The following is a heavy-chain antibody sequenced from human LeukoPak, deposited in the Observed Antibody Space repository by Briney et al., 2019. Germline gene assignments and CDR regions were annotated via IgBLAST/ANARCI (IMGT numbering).Heavy chain of an antibody. CDR2: IIPIFGTA. CDR1: GYTFTSYY. J-gene: IGHJ4*02. V-gene: IGHV1-69*13. Sequence: SVKVSCKASGYTFTSYYMHWVRQAPGQGLEWMGGIIPIFGTANYAQKFQGRVTITADESTSTAYMELSSLRSEDTAVYYCARDGLYSGSYVHDYWGQGTLVTVSS. D-gene: IGHD1-26*01. CDR3: ARDGLYSGSYVHDY.